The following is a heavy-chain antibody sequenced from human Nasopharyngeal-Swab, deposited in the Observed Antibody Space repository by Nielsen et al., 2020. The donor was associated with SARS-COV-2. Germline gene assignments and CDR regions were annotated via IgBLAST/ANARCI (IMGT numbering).Heavy chain of an antibody. CDR3: ARESLLNWNDYD. J-gene: IGHJ4*02. V-gene: IGHV3-66*01. D-gene: IGHD1-20*01. Sequence: GQSLKISCAASGFTVSSNYMSCVRQAPGQGLEWVSVIYSGGSTYYADSVKGRFTISRDNSKNTLYLQMNSLRAEDTAVYYCARESLLNWNDYDWGRGTLVTVYS. CDR1: GFTVSSNY. CDR2: IYSGGST.